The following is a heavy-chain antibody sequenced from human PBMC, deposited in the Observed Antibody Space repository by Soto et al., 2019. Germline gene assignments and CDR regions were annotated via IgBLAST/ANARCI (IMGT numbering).Heavy chain of an antibody. CDR1: GDSVSSGSYY. Sequence: PSETLSLTCTVSGDSVSSGSYYWSWIRQPPGKGLEWIAYIYYSGSTNYNPSLKSRVTISVDTSKNQSSLKLSSVTAADTAVYYCARGDSSGWNSFDYWGQGTLVTVSS. D-gene: IGHD6-19*01. V-gene: IGHV4-61*01. CDR2: IYYSGST. J-gene: IGHJ4*02. CDR3: ARGDSSGWNSFDY.